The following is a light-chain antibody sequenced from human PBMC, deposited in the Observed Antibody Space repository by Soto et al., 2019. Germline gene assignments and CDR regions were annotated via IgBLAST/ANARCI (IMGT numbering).Light chain of an antibody. Sequence: EIFMTQSPPILSESPVESATLSLMHSQSVRNNLAWYQQQPGQAPRLLIYGASTRATGIPDRFSGSGSGTDFTLTISSLEPEDFAVYYCQQRSNWLSITFGQGTRLEIK. CDR1: QSVRNN. J-gene: IGKJ5*01. CDR2: GAS. CDR3: QQRSNWLSIT. V-gene: IGKV3-15*01.